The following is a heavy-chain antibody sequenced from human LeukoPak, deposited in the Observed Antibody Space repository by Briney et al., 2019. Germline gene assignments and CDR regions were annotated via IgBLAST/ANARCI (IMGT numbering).Heavy chain of an antibody. CDR3: ARDRRTTVTTHDYYYYGMDV. Sequence: ALVKVSCKASGYTFTSYGIIWVRQAPGQGLEWMGWISAYNGNTNYAQKLQGRVTMTTDTSTSTAYMELRSLRSDDTAVYYCARDRRTTVTTHDYYYYGMDVWGQGTTVTVSS. D-gene: IGHD4-17*01. CDR1: GYTFTSYG. CDR2: ISAYNGNT. J-gene: IGHJ6*02. V-gene: IGHV1-18*01.